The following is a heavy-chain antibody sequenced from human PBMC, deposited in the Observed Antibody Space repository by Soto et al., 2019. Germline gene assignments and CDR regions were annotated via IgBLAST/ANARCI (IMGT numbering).Heavy chain of an antibody. CDR1: GGSISSYY. V-gene: IGHV4-59*08. J-gene: IGHJ6*03. Sequence: SETLSLTCTVSGGSISSYYWSWIRQPPGKGLEWIGYIYYSGSTNYNPSLKSRVTISVDTSKNQFSLKLSSVTAADTAVYYCARSGRITIFGETNQRYYYYYYMDVWGKGTTVTVSS. CDR3: ARSGRITIFGETNQRYYYYYYMDV. CDR2: IYYSGST. D-gene: IGHD3-3*01.